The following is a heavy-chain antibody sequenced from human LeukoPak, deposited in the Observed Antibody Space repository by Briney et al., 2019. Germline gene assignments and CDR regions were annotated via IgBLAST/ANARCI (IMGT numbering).Heavy chain of an antibody. CDR2: INHSGTT. CDR1: AGSFSGYY. V-gene: IGHV4-34*01. D-gene: IGHD4-17*01. Sequence: PSETLSLTCAVYAGSFSGYYWSWIRQPPGKGLEWIGEINHSGTTNYYPSLKSRVTLSVDTSKNQFFLKLSSVTAADTAVYYCARLRMTAVTTSYFFDSWGQGTLVTVSS. CDR3: ARLRMTAVTTSYFFDS. J-gene: IGHJ4*02.